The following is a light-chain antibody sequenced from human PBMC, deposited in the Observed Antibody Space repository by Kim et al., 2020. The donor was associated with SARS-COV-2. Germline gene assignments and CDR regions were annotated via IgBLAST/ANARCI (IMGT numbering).Light chain of an antibody. J-gene: IGLJ1*01. Sequence: GQSITISCTGTRNDVGTYYLVSWFQQHPGIAPNLLIYEIDKRPSGVSDRFSGSKSGNTASLTISGLQTEDEADYHCCSYAGRSSFVCGTGTKVTVL. V-gene: IGLV2-23*02. CDR2: EID. CDR1: RNDVGTYYL. CDR3: CSYAGRSSFV.